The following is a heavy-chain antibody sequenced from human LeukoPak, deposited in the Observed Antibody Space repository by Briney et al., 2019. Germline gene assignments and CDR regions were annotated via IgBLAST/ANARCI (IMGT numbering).Heavy chain of an antibody. CDR3: AKDFMITFGGVIAPIGN. V-gene: IGHV3-21*01. CDR2: ISSSSSYI. D-gene: IGHD3-16*02. Sequence: GGSLRLSCAASGFTFSNYNMNWVRQAPGKGLEWVSSISSSSSYIYYADSVKGRFTISRDDAKNSLYLQINSLRAEEDTAVYYCAKDFMITFGGVIAPIGNWGQGTLVTVSS. CDR1: GFTFSNYN. J-gene: IGHJ1*01.